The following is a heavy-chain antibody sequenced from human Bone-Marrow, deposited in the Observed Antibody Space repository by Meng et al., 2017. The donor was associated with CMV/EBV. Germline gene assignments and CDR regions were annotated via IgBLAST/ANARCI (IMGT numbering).Heavy chain of an antibody. D-gene: IGHD3-10*01. CDR2: IKQDGSEK. J-gene: IGHJ5*02. CDR1: AFSVSSYW. Sequence: GRSLRLSCAPSAFSVSSYWMSWVRQAPGKGLEWVANIKQDGSEKYYVDSVKGRFTISRDNAKNSLYLQMNSLIAEDTAVYYCARGDHYGSGSYRGASGIDPWGQGTLVTVSS. CDR3: ARGDHYGSGSYRGASGIDP. V-gene: IGHV3-7*01.